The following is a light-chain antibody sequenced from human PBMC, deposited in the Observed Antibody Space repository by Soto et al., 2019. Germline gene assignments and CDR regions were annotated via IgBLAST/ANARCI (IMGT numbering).Light chain of an antibody. J-gene: IGLJ1*01. CDR2: DVS. CDR1: SSDVGGYNY. V-gene: IGLV2-14*01. Sequence: QSALTQPASVSGSPGQSITISCTGTSSDVGGYNYVSWYQQHPGKAPKLMIYDVSNRPSGVSNRFSGSKSGNTASLTISGLQAEDEADYYCSSYISSSTLVVFGTGTKVTVL. CDR3: SSYISSSTLVV.